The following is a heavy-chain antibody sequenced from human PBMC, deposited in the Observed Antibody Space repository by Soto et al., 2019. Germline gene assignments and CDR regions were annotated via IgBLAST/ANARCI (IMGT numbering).Heavy chain of an antibody. V-gene: IGHV4-34*01. J-gene: IGHJ4*02. D-gene: IGHD4-17*01. CDR3: ARSDNGDYFDSYRYEYYFDY. CDR2: INHSGST. Sequence: SETLSLTCAVYGGSFSGYYWSWIRQPPGKGLEWIGEINHSGSTNYNPSLKSRVTISVDTSKNQFSLKLSSVTAADTAVYYCARSDNGDYFDSYRYEYYFDYWGQGTLVTVSS. CDR1: GGSFSGYY.